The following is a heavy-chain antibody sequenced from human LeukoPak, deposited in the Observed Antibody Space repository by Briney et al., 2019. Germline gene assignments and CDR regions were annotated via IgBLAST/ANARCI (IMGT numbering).Heavy chain of an antibody. CDR2: IYSGGST. V-gene: IGHV3-66*02. CDR3: ARYISEGGPGEY. J-gene: IGHJ4*02. D-gene: IGHD3-16*01. CDR1: GFTVSSNY. Sequence: GGSLRLSCAASGFTVSSNYMSWVRQAPGKGLEWVSVIYSGGSTYYADSVKGRFIISRDNSKNTLYLQMNRLRAEDTAVYYCARYISEGGPGEYWGQGTLVTVSS.